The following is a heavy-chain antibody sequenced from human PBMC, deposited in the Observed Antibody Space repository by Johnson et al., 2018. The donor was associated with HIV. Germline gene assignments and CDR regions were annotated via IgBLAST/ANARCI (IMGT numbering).Heavy chain of an antibody. V-gene: IGHV3-43D*03. CDR3: AKDVGGDPNDAFDI. J-gene: IGHJ3*02. Sequence: VQLVESGGGVVQPGRSLRLSCVTSGFTFSSYGMHWVRQAPGKGLEWVSLISWDGGSTYYADSVKGRFTISRDNSKNSLYLQMNSLRAEDTALYYCAKDVGGDPNDAFDIWGQGTMVTVSS. CDR1: GFTFSSYG. CDR2: ISWDGGST. D-gene: IGHD2-21*02.